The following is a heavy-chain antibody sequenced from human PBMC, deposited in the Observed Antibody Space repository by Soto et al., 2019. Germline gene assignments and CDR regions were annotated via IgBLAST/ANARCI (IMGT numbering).Heavy chain of an antibody. CDR1: GFTFRSYG. CDR2: IWSDGGNK. D-gene: IGHD5-12*01. J-gene: IGHJ4*02. Sequence: QVQLVESGGGVVQPGRSLRLSCEASGFTFRSYGMHWVRQAPGKGLEWVAVIWSDGGNKYYADSVKGRFTISRDNSKNILYLQMNTLRAEDMAMYYCATVGSGYHFENWGQGTLVTVSS. CDR3: ATVGSGYHFEN. V-gene: IGHV3-33*01.